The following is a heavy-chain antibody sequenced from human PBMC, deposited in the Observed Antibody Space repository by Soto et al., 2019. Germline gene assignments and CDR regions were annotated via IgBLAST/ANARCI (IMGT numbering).Heavy chain of an antibody. D-gene: IGHD6-19*01. Sequence: QMQLQESGPGLVKPSETLSLTCTVSGGSISSSSYYWGWIRQPPGKGLEWIGSIYYSGSTYYNPSPKSRVPISVDTSNDQFVLKLSSVTAADTAVYSCARHRTVAGSGVDDWGQGTLVTVSS. CDR1: GGSISSSSYY. V-gene: IGHV4-39*01. CDR3: ARHRTVAGSGVDD. CDR2: IYYSGST. J-gene: IGHJ4*02.